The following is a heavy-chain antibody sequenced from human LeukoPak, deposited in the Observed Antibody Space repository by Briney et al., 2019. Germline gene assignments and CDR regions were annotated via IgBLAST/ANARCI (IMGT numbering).Heavy chain of an antibody. D-gene: IGHD6-19*01. CDR1: GYTFSDYY. CDR3: GTSKRSGWYIGD. J-gene: IGHJ4*02. Sequence: GASVKVSCKASGYTFSDYYMHWVRQAPRQGLEWMGWINPYSGGTNYAEKFQGRVTMTRDTSITTAYMELTRVRSDDTAIYYCGTSKRSGWYIGDWGQGTLVTVSS. CDR2: INPYSGGT. V-gene: IGHV1-2*02.